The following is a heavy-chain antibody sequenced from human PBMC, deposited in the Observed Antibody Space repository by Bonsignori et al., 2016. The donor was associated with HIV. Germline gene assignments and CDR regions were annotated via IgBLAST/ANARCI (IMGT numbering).Heavy chain of an antibody. D-gene: IGHD3-16*01. Sequence: QITLKESGPTLVKPTQTLTLTCTFSGFSLSTTGVGVGWIRQPPGKALEWLALIYWDDDKPYSPSLKSRLTITKDTSKNQVVLTMTNMAPVDTATYYCAHTVVSYYEDSGLNAFDVWGQGIMVTVSS. J-gene: IGHJ3*01. CDR2: IYWDDDK. CDR3: AHTVVSYYEDSGLNAFDV. CDR1: GFSLSTTGVG. V-gene: IGHV2-5*02.